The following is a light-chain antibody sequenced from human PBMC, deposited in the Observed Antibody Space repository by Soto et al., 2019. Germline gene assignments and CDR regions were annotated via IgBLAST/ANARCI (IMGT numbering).Light chain of an antibody. CDR1: QDISNY. CDR3: QQYENLPLT. Sequence: DNKMTQSPSSLSASEGDRVTITCQASQDISNYLNWYQQKPGKAPKLLIYDAANLETGVPSRFSGSGSETDFAFTISSLQPEDIATYYCQQYENLPLTFGGGTKVDVK. CDR2: DAA. V-gene: IGKV1-33*01. J-gene: IGKJ4*01.